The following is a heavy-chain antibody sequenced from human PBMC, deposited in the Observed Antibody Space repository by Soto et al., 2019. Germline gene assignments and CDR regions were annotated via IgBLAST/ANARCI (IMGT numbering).Heavy chain of an antibody. Sequence: QLQLQESGPGLVKPSETLSLTCTVSGGSISSSSITYYWGWLRQPPGKGPEWIGGIHSSGSAYYNPSLKSRVTVSIDVSKNEFSLKLSSVTAADTAVYYCARRPRAVAGMDNWFDPWGQGILVTVSS. V-gene: IGHV4-39*01. D-gene: IGHD6-19*01. CDR3: ARRPRAVAGMDNWFDP. CDR1: GGSISSSSITYY. J-gene: IGHJ5*02. CDR2: IHSSGSA.